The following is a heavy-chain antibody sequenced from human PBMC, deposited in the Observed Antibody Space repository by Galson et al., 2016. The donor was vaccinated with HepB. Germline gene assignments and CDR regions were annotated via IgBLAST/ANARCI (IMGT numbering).Heavy chain of an antibody. CDR1: GGSFNVHY. D-gene: IGHD2-15*01. CDR3: AGVVVAATNWFDP. Sequence: LSLTCGVYGGSFNVHYWSWIRQSPGKGLEWIGEINYAGSTKYNPSLKSRVTISVDTSKNQFSLKLKSMTAADTAVYFCAGVVVAATNWFDPWGQGTLVTVSS. J-gene: IGHJ5*02. CDR2: INYAGST. V-gene: IGHV4-34*01.